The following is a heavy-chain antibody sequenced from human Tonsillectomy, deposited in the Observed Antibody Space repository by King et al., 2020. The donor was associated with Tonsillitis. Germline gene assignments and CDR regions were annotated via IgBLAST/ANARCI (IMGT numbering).Heavy chain of an antibody. CDR1: GFTVSGNY. D-gene: IGHD6-6*01. Sequence: DAQLVQSGGGLVQPGGSLRLSCEASGFTVSGNYMTWVRQAPGKGLEWVSVIYSDGSTYYADPVRGRFTISRHNSKNTLYLQMNSLRVEDTAVYYCAMISRSSSPYYFYAMDVWGQGTTVTVSS. CDR2: IYSDGST. J-gene: IGHJ6*02. V-gene: IGHV3-53*04. CDR3: AMISRSSSPYYFYAMDV.